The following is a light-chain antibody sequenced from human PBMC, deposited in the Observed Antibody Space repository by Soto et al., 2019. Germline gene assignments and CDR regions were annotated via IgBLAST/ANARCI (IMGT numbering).Light chain of an antibody. Sequence: QSVLTQPPSASGSPGQSVTVSCTGTSNDVGGYDYVSWFQQHPGKAPKLMIYEVSKRPSGVPDRFSGSKSGNTASLTVSGLQAEDEADYYCSSYVGSLVVFGGGTKLTFL. CDR3: SSYVGSLVV. CDR2: EVS. CDR1: SNDVGGYDY. V-gene: IGLV2-8*01. J-gene: IGLJ2*01.